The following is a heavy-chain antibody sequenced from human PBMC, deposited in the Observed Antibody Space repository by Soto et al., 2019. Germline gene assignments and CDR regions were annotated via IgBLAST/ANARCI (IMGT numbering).Heavy chain of an antibody. J-gene: IGHJ6*02. CDR2: ISPYTGNT. CDR3: VMVDNYVTPTPQDV. CDR1: GYIFVNYG. Sequence: QVQLVQSGDEVKKPGASVKVSCKASGYIFVNYGIAWVRQAPGQGLEWMGWISPYTGNTHSATKVQCRLTMTTDTSKSKDYMDLGSLTSDDTAVYYCVMVDNYVTPTPQDVWGQGTTVTVSS. D-gene: IGHD3-16*01. V-gene: IGHV1-18*01.